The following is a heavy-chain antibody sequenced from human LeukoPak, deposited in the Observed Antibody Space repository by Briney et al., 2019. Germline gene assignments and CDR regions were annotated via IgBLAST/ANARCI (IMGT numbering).Heavy chain of an antibody. D-gene: IGHD3-10*01. CDR3: AKDRGWGYYGSGSYDYYYGMDV. CDR2: ISYDGSNK. J-gene: IGHJ6*02. Sequence: GRSLRLSCAASGFTFSSYGMHWVRQAPGKGLEWVAVISYDGSNKYYADSVKGRFTISRDNSKNTLYLQMNSLRAEDTAVYYCAKDRGWGYYGSGSYDYYYGMDVWGQGTTVTVSS. CDR1: GFTFSSYG. V-gene: IGHV3-30*18.